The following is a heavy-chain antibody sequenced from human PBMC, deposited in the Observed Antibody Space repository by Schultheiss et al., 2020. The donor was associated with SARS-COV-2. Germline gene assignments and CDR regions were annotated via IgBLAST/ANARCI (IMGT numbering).Heavy chain of an antibody. CDR2: INHSGST. CDR3: ARDRGPGGSVY. D-gene: IGHD4-23*01. CDR1: GYSISSGYY. J-gene: IGHJ4*02. V-gene: IGHV4-38-2*02. Sequence: SETLSLTCAVSGYSISSGYYWGWIRQPPGKGLEWIGEINHSGSTNYNPSLESRVTISVDTSKNQFSLRLSSVTAADTAVYYCARDRGPGGSVYWGQGTLVTVSS.